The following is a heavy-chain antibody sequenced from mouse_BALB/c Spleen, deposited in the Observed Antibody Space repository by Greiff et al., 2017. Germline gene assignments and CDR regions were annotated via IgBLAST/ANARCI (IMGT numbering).Heavy chain of an antibody. J-gene: IGHJ4*01. CDR3: ARGGNFYYYAMDY. V-gene: IGHV1-55*01. CDR2: IYPGSGST. D-gene: IGHD2-1*01. CDR1: GYNFTSYW. Sequence: VQLQQPGAELVKPGTSVKLSCKASGYNFTSYWINWVKLRPGQGLEWIGDIYPGSGSTNYNEKFKSKATLTVDTSSSTAYMQLSSLASEDSALYYCARGGNFYYYAMDYWGQGTSVTVSS.